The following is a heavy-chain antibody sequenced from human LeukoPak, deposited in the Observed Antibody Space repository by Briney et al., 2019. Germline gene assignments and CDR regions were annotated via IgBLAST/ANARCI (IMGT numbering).Heavy chain of an antibody. J-gene: IGHJ3*02. CDR3: ARSAYWDAFDI. D-gene: IGHD2-15*01. CDR2: INHSGST. V-gene: IGHV4-34*01. Sequence: PSETLSLTCAVYGGSFSAYYWSWVRQPPGKGLEWIGEINHSGSTSYNPSLKSRVTISVDTSKNQFSLKLSSVTAADTAVYYCARSAYWDAFDIWGQGTMVTVSS. CDR1: GGSFSAYY.